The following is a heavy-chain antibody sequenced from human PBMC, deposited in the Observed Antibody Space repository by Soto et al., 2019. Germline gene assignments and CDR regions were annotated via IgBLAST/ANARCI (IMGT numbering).Heavy chain of an antibody. J-gene: IGHJ4*02. CDR1: GGSISSYH. V-gene: IGHV4-59*08. D-gene: IGHD1-1*01. CDR3: ARLLRDVYNAVEY. CDR2: TSNSAPT. Sequence: SETLSLTCTVSGGSISSYHWSWIRQSPGKGLEWIGYTSNSAPTIYNPSLKSRVTISADTSKNQFPLRLSSVTAADTAVYFCARLLRDVYNAVEYWGQGALVTVSS.